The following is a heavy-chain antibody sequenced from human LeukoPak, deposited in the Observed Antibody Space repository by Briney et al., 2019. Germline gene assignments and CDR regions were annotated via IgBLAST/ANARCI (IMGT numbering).Heavy chain of an antibody. Sequence: SETLSLTCTVSGGSISSSSYYWGWIRQPPGKGLEWIGSIYYSGNTYYNPSLKSRVTISVDTSKNQFSLKLSSVTAADTAVYYCAGGLRVVVPAAMRYYYYYYGMDVWGQGTTVTVSS. CDR2: IYYSGNT. V-gene: IGHV4-39*07. CDR3: AGGLRVVVPAAMRYYYYYYGMDV. D-gene: IGHD2-2*01. J-gene: IGHJ6*02. CDR1: GGSISSSSYY.